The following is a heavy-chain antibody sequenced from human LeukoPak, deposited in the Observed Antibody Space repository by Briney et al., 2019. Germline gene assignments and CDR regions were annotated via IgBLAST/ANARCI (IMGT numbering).Heavy chain of an antibody. D-gene: IGHD1-26*01. J-gene: IGHJ6*03. CDR1: GGTFSSYA. CDR3: AVGYYYYMDV. V-gene: IGHV1-2*02. CDR2: INPNSGGT. Sequence: ASVKVSCKASGGTFSSYAISWVRQAPGQGLEWMGWINPNSGGTNYAQKFQGRVTMTRDTSISTAYMELSRLRSDDTAVYYCAVGYYYYMDVWGKGTTVTISS.